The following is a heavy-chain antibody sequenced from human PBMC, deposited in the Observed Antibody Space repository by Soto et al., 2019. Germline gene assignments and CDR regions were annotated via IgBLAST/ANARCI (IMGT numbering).Heavy chain of an antibody. CDR2: INPSGGST. D-gene: IGHD6-19*01. Sequence: ASVKVSCKASGYTFTSYYMHWVRQAPGQGLEWMGIINPSGGSTSYAQKFQGRFTISRDNAKNSLYLQMNSLRGDDTAVYYCASGSGWLFDSCGQGTLVNVSS. V-gene: IGHV1-46*01. J-gene: IGHJ4*02. CDR3: ASGSGWLFDS. CDR1: GYTFTSYY.